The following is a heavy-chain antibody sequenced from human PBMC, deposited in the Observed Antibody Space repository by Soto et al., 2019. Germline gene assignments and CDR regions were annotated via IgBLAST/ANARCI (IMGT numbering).Heavy chain of an antibody. D-gene: IGHD6-6*01. J-gene: IGHJ4*02. CDR1: GFTFSSYG. CDR3: ATDQSAIIAASTTDY. V-gene: IGHV3-30*03. Sequence: GGSLRLSCAASGFTFSSYGMHWVRQAPGKGLEWVALVSYDGSNKYYADSVKGRFTISRDNSKNTLYLQMNSLRAEDTAVYYCATDQSAIIAASTTDYWGQGTLVTVSS. CDR2: VSYDGSNK.